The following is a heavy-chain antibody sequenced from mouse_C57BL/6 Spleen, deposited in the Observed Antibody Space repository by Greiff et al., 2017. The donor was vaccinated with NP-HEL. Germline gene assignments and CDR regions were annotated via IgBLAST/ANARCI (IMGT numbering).Heavy chain of an antibody. D-gene: IGHD1-1*01. J-gene: IGHJ4*01. Sequence: EVQLQESGGGLVKPGGSLKLSCAASGFTFSDYGMHWVRQAPEKGLEWVAYISSGSSTIYYADTVKGRFTISRDNAKNTLFLQMTSLRSEDTAMYYCARLGYGSSYDAMDYWGQGTSVTVSS. CDR1: GFTFSDYG. CDR3: ARLGYGSSYDAMDY. CDR2: ISSGSSTI. V-gene: IGHV5-17*01.